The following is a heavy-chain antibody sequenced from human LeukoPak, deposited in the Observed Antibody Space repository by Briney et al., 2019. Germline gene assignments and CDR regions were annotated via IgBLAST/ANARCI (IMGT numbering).Heavy chain of an antibody. CDR1: GFTFTTYW. D-gene: IGHD5-24*01. CDR3: ARGFDGYYGFDI. J-gene: IGHJ3*02. Sequence: PGGSLRLSCAASGFTFTTYWMSWVRQAPGKGLEWVANINQDGIEKYYVASVKGRLTISRDNAKNSMYVQMNSLRAEDTAVYYCARGFDGYYGFDIWGQGTMVTVSS. CDR2: INQDGIEK. V-gene: IGHV3-7*05.